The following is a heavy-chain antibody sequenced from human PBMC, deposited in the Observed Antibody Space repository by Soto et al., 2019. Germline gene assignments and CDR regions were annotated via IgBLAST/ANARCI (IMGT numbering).Heavy chain of an antibody. Sequence: TLSLTCTVSGGSISSGDYYWSWIRQPPGKGLEWIGYIYYSGSTYYNPSLKSRVAISVDTSKNQFSLKLSSVTAADTAVYYCARVIDYYDSSGYYQTRRNWFDPWGQGTLVTVSS. CDR1: GGSISSGDYY. J-gene: IGHJ5*02. CDR2: IYYSGST. CDR3: ARVIDYYDSSGYYQTRRNWFDP. V-gene: IGHV4-30-4*01. D-gene: IGHD3-22*01.